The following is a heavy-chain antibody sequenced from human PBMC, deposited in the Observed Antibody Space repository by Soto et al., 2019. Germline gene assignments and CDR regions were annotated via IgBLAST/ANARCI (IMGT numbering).Heavy chain of an antibody. V-gene: IGHV3-30*18. Sequence: GGSLRLPCAASAFTFSSYGMHWVRQAPGKGLEWVAVISYDGSNKYYADSVKGRFTISRDNSKNTLYLQMNSLRAEDTAVYYCAKDGVGRITIFGSVGCMDVLGPGTTVTVSS. D-gene: IGHD3-3*01. CDR3: AKDGVGRITIFGSVGCMDV. CDR1: AFTFSSYG. CDR2: ISYDGSNK. J-gene: IGHJ6*02.